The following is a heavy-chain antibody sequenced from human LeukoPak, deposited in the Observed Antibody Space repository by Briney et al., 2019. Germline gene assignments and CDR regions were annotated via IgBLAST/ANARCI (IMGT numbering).Heavy chain of an antibody. Sequence: GASVKVSCKASGYTFTSYGISWVRQAPGQGLEWMGWISAYNGNTNYAQKLQGRVTMTTDTSTSTAYMELRSLRSDDTAVYYCARAKAVAGFGYYYYMDVWGKGTTVTVSS. CDR2: ISAYNGNT. CDR1: GYTFTSYG. D-gene: IGHD6-19*01. CDR3: ARAKAVAGFGYYYYMDV. V-gene: IGHV1-18*01. J-gene: IGHJ6*03.